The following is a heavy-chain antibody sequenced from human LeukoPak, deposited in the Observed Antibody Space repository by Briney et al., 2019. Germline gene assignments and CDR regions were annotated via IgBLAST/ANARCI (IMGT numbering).Heavy chain of an antibody. CDR1: GFTFRSYW. V-gene: IGHV3-7*03. CDR3: VGDGGPFDF. J-gene: IGHJ4*02. D-gene: IGHD2-15*01. Sequence: GGSLRLSCAASGFTFRSYWMSWVRQAPGKGLEWVANIKQDGSEKYYVDSVKGRFTISRDNAKNSLYLQMNSLRAEDTAVYYCVGDGGPFDFWGQGTLVTVSS. CDR2: IKQDGSEK.